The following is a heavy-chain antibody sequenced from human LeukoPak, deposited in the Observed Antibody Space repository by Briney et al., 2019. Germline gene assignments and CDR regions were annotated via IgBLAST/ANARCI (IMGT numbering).Heavy chain of an antibody. CDR2: IDHSGST. Sequence: SETLSLTCTVSGGSISSHYWGWIRQPPGKGLEWIGSIDHSGSTNDNPSLKSRVTVSVDTSKNQFSLKLSSVTAADTAVYYCARVPHCTSTSCYVGGYHMDVWGKGTTVTVSS. CDR3: ARVPHCTSTSCYVGGYHMDV. CDR1: GGSISSHY. D-gene: IGHD2-2*01. V-gene: IGHV4-38-2*02. J-gene: IGHJ6*03.